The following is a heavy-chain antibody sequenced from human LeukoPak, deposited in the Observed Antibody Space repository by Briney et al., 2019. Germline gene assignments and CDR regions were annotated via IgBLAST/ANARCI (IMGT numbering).Heavy chain of an antibody. J-gene: IGHJ3*02. D-gene: IGHD6-19*01. V-gene: IGHV4-39*01. CDR2: IHSGGST. CDR1: GGSISSSGYY. CDR3: ARQWLEILSDAFDI. Sequence: SETLSLTCTVFGGSISSSGYYWGWIRQPPGKGLEWIGSIHSGGSTYYNPSLKSRVTMSVDTSKNQFSLELNSVTAADTAVYHCARQWLEILSDAFDIWGQGTMVTVSS.